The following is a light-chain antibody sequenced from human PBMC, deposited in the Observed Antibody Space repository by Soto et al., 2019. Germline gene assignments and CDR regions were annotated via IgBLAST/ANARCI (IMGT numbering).Light chain of an antibody. Sequence: EIVLTQSPATLSLSPGERATLSCRASQSIYDYLAWYQQKPGQPPRLLVYDASNRAAGIPARFSGSGSGTDFTHTISSLEPEDFAVYYCQQRGNWPPVTFGGGTKVEIK. CDR2: DAS. CDR3: QQRGNWPPVT. V-gene: IGKV3-11*01. J-gene: IGKJ4*01. CDR1: QSIYDY.